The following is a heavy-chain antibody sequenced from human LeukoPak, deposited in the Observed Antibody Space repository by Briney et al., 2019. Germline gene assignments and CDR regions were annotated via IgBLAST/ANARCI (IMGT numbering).Heavy chain of an antibody. D-gene: IGHD6-19*01. CDR1: GDSVSSNSAA. CDR2: TYYRSKWYN. Sequence: SQTLSLTCAISGDSVSSNSAAWNWIRQSPSRGLEWLGRTYYRSKWYNDYAVSVKSRIAINPDTSKNQYSLQLNSVTPEDTAVYYCARDRIAVTGSRWDAFDIWGQGTMVTVSS. V-gene: IGHV6-1*01. J-gene: IGHJ3*02. CDR3: ARDRIAVTGSRWDAFDI.